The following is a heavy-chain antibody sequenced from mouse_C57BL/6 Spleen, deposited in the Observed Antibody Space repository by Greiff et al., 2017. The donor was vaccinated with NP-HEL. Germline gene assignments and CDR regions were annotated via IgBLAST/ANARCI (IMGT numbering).Heavy chain of an antibody. J-gene: IGHJ2*01. D-gene: IGHD3-2*02. V-gene: IGHV1-69*01. Sequence: QVQLQQPGAELVMPGASVKLSCKASGYTFTSYWMHWVKQRPGQGLEWIGEIDPSDSYTNYNQKFKGKSTLTVDKSSSTAYMQLSSLTSEDSAVYYCARRQLRSYFDYWGQGTTLTVSS. CDR1: GYTFTSYW. CDR2: IDPSDSYT. CDR3: ARRQLRSYFDY.